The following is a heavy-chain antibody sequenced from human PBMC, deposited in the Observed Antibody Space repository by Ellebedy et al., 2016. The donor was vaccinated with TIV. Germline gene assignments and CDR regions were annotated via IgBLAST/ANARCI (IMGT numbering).Heavy chain of an antibody. V-gene: IGHV1-8*01. CDR1: GYTFTSYD. CDR3: ARRMIWGPGSSRFDP. CDR2: MNPNSGNT. J-gene: IGHJ5*02. Sequence: ASVKVSCKASGYTFTSYDINWVRQATGQGPEWMGWMNPNSGNTGYAQKFQGRVTMTRNTSVSTAYMELSSLSSDDTAVYYCARRMIWGPGSSRFDPWGQGTLVTVSS. D-gene: IGHD3-16*01.